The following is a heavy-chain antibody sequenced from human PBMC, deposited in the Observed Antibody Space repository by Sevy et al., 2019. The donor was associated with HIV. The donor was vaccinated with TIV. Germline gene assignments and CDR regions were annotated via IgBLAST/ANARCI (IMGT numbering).Heavy chain of an antibody. CDR3: AKDLPCTSCYGYFRH. J-gene: IGHJ1*01. Sequence: GGSLRLSCAASGFTFSSYGMHWVRQAPGKGLEWVAFIRYDGSNKYYADSVKGRFTISRDNSKNTLYLQMNSLRAEDTAVYYCAKDLPCTSCYGYFRHWGQGTLVTVSS. CDR1: GFTFSSYG. D-gene: IGHD2-2*01. V-gene: IGHV3-30*02. CDR2: IRYDGSNK.